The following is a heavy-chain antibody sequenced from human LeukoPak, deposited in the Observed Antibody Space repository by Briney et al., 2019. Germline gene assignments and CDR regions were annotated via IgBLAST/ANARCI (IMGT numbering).Heavy chain of an antibody. CDR3: AIVRRLGYSFDY. CDR1: GGSFSGYY. Sequence: SETLSLTCAVYGGSFSGYYWSWIRQPPGKGLEWIGEINHSGSTNYNPSLKSRVTISVDTSKNQFSLKLSSVTAADTAVYYCAIVRRLGYSFDYWGQGTLVTVSS. J-gene: IGHJ4*02. CDR2: INHSGST. D-gene: IGHD3-22*01. V-gene: IGHV4-34*01.